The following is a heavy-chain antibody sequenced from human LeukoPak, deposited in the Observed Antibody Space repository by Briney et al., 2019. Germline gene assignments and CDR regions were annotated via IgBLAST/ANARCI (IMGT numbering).Heavy chain of an antibody. Sequence: GGSLRLSCAASGFTFSSYAMHWVRQAPGKGQEYVSAISSNGGSTYYANSVKGRFTISRDNSKNTLYLQMGSLRAEDMAVYYCARDRASRFDYWGQGTLVTVSS. D-gene: IGHD2-2*01. V-gene: IGHV3-64*01. CDR1: GFTFSSYA. J-gene: IGHJ4*02. CDR2: ISSNGGST. CDR3: ARDRASRFDY.